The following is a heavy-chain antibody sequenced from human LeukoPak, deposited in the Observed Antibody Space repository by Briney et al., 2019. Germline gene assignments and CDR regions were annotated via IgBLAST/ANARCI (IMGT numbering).Heavy chain of an antibody. CDR3: ALIPHCTTVTCFFLDY. CDR2: VSPYNQNT. D-gene: IGHD4-11*01. CDR1: GYTFTNYY. Sequence: ASVMLSCKASGYTFTNYYITWVRQAPGQGLEWVGWVSPYNQNTNYAQSFQGRVTMTTDTSTTTAYMELRSLGSDDTAIYYCALIPHCTTVTCFFLDYWGQGTLVTVSS. J-gene: IGHJ4*02. V-gene: IGHV1-18*01.